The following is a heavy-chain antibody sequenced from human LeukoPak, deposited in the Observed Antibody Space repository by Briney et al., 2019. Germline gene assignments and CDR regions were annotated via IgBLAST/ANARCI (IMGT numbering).Heavy chain of an antibody. V-gene: IGHV1-8*02. CDR1: GYTFTGYY. CDR2: MNPNSGNT. CDR3: AREARPEGFDP. Sequence: ASVKVSCKASGYTFTGYYMHWVRQATGQGLEWMGWMNPNSGNTGYAQKFQGRVTMTRNTSISTAYMELSSLRSEDTAVYYCAREARPEGFDPWGQGTLVTVSS. J-gene: IGHJ5*02.